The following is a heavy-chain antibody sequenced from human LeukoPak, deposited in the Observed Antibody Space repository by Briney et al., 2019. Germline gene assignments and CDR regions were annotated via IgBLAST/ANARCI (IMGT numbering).Heavy chain of an antibody. V-gene: IGHV3-48*03. Sequence: PGGSLRLSCAASGFTFSSFEVNWVRQAPGKALEWVSYISSSGSLIYYADAVKGRFTISRDNTKNSLYLQMNSLRAEDTAVYYCAREWGYFFDPWGQGTLVTVSS. CDR2: ISSSGSLI. CDR3: AREWGYFFDP. CDR1: GFTFSSFE. J-gene: IGHJ5*02. D-gene: IGHD2-15*01.